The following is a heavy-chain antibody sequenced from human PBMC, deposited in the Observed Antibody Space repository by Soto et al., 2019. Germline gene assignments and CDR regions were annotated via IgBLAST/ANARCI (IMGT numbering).Heavy chain of an antibody. V-gene: IGHV1-69*01. CDR3: ARGPEMATINDYLDY. D-gene: IGHD5-12*01. Sequence: QVQLVQSGAEVKKPGSSVKVSCKASGGTFSSYAISWVRQAPGQGLEWMGGSIPIFGTANYAQKCQGRVTITAAEYTSPAYMELSSLRSEGTAVYYCARGPEMATINDYLDYWGQCALVTVSS. J-gene: IGHJ4*02. CDR2: SIPIFGTA. CDR1: GGTFSSYA.